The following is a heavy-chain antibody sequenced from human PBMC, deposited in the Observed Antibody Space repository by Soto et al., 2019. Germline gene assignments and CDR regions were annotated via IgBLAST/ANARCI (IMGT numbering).Heavy chain of an antibody. CDR3: ARGGGMGVNDH. D-gene: IGHD3-16*01. CDR1: GFSFTDSA. CDR2: IRSGANNYLT. Sequence: PGGSLRLSCAASGFSFTDSAMHWVRQAPGKGLEWIARIRSGANNYLTAYPASVTGRFTISRDDSKNTAYLQMDGLTSEDTAMYFCARGGGMGVNDHWGQGIMVTVSS. J-gene: IGHJ4*02. V-gene: IGHV3-73*01.